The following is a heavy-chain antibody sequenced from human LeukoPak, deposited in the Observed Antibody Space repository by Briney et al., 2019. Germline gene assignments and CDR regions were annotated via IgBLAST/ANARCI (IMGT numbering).Heavy chain of an antibody. CDR3: ARDEVGGGYYDFWSGYYWFDY. CDR2: ISSSSSYI. CDR1: GFTFSSYS. V-gene: IGHV3-21*01. Sequence: GGSLRLSCAASGFTFSSYSMNWVRQAPGKGLEWVSSISSSSSYIYYADSVKGRFNIYRENAKNALYLQMKSLRADDTAVHYCARDEVGGGYYDFWSGYYWFDYWGQGTLVTVSS. D-gene: IGHD3-3*01. J-gene: IGHJ4*02.